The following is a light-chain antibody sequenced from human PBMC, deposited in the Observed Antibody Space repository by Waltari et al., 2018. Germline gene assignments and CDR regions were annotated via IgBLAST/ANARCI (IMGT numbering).Light chain of an antibody. CDR1: QGIDTF. Sequence: DIQMTQSTSSLPASVGARVIISCRASQGIDTFLMWYQQKPGKAPKLLIYAASVLQPGVPSRFRGSGSGTDFTLTISRLQPEDFATYYCQQSYNTPFTFGQGTKLEIK. CDR3: QQSYNTPFT. CDR2: AAS. V-gene: IGKV1-39*01. J-gene: IGKJ2*01.